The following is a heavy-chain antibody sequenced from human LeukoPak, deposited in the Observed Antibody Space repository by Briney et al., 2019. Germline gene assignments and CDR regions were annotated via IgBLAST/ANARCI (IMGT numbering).Heavy chain of an antibody. CDR1: GFTFSDYY. Sequence: GGSLRLSCAASGFTFSDYYMSWIRQAPGKGLEWVSYISSSGSTIYYADSVKGRFTISRDNSKNTLYLQMNSLRAEDTAVYYCAKDAHFSGWHFDYWGQGTLVTVSS. J-gene: IGHJ4*02. V-gene: IGHV3-11*01. D-gene: IGHD6-19*01. CDR3: AKDAHFSGWHFDY. CDR2: ISSSGSTI.